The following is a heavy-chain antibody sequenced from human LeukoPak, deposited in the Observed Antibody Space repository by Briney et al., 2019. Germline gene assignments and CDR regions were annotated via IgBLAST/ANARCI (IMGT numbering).Heavy chain of an antibody. D-gene: IGHD3-10*01. CDR2: MNINSGYT. CDR3: TRALGSGPGYMDV. Sequence: ASVKVSCKASGYTFISYDINWVRQATGQGLEWMGWMNINSGYTGYAQKFQGRVTMTRGTSLSTAYMELSSLTSEDTAVYYCTRALGSGPGYMDVWGKGTTVTVSS. CDR1: GYTFISYD. J-gene: IGHJ6*03. V-gene: IGHV1-8*01.